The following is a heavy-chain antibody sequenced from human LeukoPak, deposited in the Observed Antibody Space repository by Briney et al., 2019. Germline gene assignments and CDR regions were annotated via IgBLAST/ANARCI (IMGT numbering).Heavy chain of an antibody. Sequence: SSVKVSCKASGGTFSSYAISWVRQAPGQGLEWMGGIIPIFGTANYAQKFQGRVTITADESTSTAYMELSSLRSEDTAVYYCAKDRVAHFFYWYFDLWGRGTLVTVSS. CDR2: IIPIFGTA. V-gene: IGHV1-69*01. J-gene: IGHJ2*01. D-gene: IGHD5-12*01. CDR3: AKDRVAHFFYWYFDL. CDR1: GGTFSSYA.